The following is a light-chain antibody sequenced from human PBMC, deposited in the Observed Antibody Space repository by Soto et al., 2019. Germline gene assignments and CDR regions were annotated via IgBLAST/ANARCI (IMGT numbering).Light chain of an antibody. Sequence: DIQMTQSPSSLSASVEDRVIITCRASQSISNHLNWYQQKPGKAPKLLIFAASSLQSGVPSRFSGSRSGPDFTLTISSLQPEDFAVYFCQVYGSSSKTFGQGTRVELK. J-gene: IGKJ1*01. CDR3: QVYGSSSKT. CDR1: QSISNH. V-gene: IGKV1-39*02. CDR2: AAS.